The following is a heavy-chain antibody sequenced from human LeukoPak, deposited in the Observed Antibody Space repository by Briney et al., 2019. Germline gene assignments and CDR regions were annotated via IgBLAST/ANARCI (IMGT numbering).Heavy chain of an antibody. CDR2: IRYDGGNK. CDR3: AKSTIVGATVDAFDI. Sequence: GGSLRLSCAASGFTFSNYVMQWVRQGRGKGREGVTFIRYDGGNKYYADSVKGRFTISRDNSKNTLYLQMNSLRSEDTAVYYCAKSTIVGATVDAFDIWGQGTMVTVSS. J-gene: IGHJ3*02. V-gene: IGHV3-30*02. CDR1: GFTFSNYV. D-gene: IGHD1-26*01.